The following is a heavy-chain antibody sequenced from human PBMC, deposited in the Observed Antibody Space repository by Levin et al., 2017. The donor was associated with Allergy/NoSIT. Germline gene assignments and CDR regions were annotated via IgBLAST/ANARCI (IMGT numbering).Heavy chain of an antibody. CDR1: GFTFNSYW. D-gene: IGHD2/OR15-2a*01. J-gene: IGHJ4*02. Sequence: GGSLRLSCAASGFTFNSYWMGWVRQAPGKGLEWVANINQEGSEMFYVDSVKGRFTISRDNTENSLYLQMNSLRAEDTAVYYCARDTSANLYGNRNYWGIFDYWGQGTLVTVSS. CDR2: INQEGSEM. V-gene: IGHV3-7*01. CDR3: ARDTSANLYGNRNYWGIFDY.